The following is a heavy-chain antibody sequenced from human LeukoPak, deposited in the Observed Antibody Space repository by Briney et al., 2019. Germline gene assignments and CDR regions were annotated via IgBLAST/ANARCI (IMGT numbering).Heavy chain of an antibody. Sequence: PGGSLRLSCAASGFTFTSYSMSWVRQAPGKGLEWVSAISGSGGSTYYADSVKGRFTISRDNSKNTLYLQMNSLRAEDTAVYYCAKVVPGGGDAFDYWGQGTLVTVSS. V-gene: IGHV3-23*01. J-gene: IGHJ4*02. D-gene: IGHD2-21*02. CDR2: ISGSGGST. CDR1: GFTFTSYS. CDR3: AKVVPGGGDAFDY.